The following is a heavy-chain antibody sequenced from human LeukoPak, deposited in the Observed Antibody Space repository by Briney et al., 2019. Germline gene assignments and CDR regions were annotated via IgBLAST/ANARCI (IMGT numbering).Heavy chain of an antibody. CDR2: IYYSGST. J-gene: IGHJ4*02. CDR3: AVVVPAAGYYFDY. D-gene: IGHD2-2*01. V-gene: IGHV4-39*01. Sequence: SETLSLTCTVSGGSISSSSYYRGWIRQPPGTGLEWIGSIYYSGSTYYNPSLKSRVTISVDTSKNQFSLKLSSVTAADTAVYYCAVVVPAAGYYFDYWGQGTLVTVSS. CDR1: GGSISSSSYY.